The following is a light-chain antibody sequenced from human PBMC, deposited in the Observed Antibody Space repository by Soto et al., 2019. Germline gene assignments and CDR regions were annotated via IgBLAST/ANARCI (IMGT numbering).Light chain of an antibody. CDR3: QSYDSSLSAHVV. V-gene: IGLV1-40*01. Sequence: QSVLTQPPSVSGALGQRVTISCTGSSSNIGAGYDVHWYQQLPGTAPKLLIYGNSNRPSGVPDRFSGSKSGTSASLAITGLQAEDEADYYCQSYDSSLSAHVVFGGGTKLIVL. CDR1: SSNIGAGYD. CDR2: GNS. J-gene: IGLJ2*01.